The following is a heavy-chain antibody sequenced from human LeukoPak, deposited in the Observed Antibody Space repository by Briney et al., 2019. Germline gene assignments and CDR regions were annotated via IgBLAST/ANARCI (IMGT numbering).Heavy chain of an antibody. Sequence: GRSLRLSCAASGFTLRYYGMHWVRQAPGKGLEWVAFISYDGSKKRYADSVKGRFTISRDNSKNTLYLQMNSLRAEDTAVYYCAKAKYGDYFLGYFDLWGRGTLVTVSS. CDR3: AKAKYGDYFLGYFDL. D-gene: IGHD4-17*01. V-gene: IGHV3-30*18. CDR1: GFTLRYYG. CDR2: ISYDGSKK. J-gene: IGHJ2*01.